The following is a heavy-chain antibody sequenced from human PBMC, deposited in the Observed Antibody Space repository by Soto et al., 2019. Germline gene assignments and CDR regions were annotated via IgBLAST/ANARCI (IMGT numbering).Heavy chain of an antibody. D-gene: IGHD2-2*01. J-gene: IGHJ4*02. V-gene: IGHV3-48*01. Sequence: GSLRLSCAASGFIFSNYSMNWVRQAPGKGLEWVSYISGSMEWVSYISGSSSTIYYTDSVKGRFTISRDNAKNSLYLQMNSLRAEDTAVYYCARAPGYCISTSCYQPWVYWGQGTLVTVSS. CDR3: ARAPGYCISTSCYQPWVY. CDR2: ISGSSSTI. CDR1: GFIFSNYS.